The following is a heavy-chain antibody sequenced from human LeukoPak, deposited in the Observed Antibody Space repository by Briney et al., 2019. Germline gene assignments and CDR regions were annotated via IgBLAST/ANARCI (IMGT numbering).Heavy chain of an antibody. V-gene: IGHV3-7*01. CDR1: GFTFSSYW. CDR3: ARDLGLGWLVLFAFDI. CDR2: IKQDGSEK. Sequence: LTGGSLRLSCAASGFTFSSYWMSWVRQAPGKGLEWVANIKQDGSEKYYVDSVKGRFTISRDNAKNSLYLQMNSLRAEDTAVYYCARDLGLGWLVLFAFDIWGQGTMVTVSS. D-gene: IGHD6-19*01. J-gene: IGHJ3*02.